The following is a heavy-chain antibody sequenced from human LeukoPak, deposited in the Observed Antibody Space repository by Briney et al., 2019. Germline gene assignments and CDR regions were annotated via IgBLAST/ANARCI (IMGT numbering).Heavy chain of an antibody. CDR3: ASTYCSSTSCLSSSSYYYYMDV. CDR2: INPNSGGT. Sequence: ASVKVSCKASGYTFTGYYMHWVRQAPGQGLEWMGWINPNSGGTNYAQKFQGRVTMTRDTSISTAYMELSRLRSDDTAVYYCASTYCSSTSCLSSSSYYYYMDVWGKGTTVTVSS. J-gene: IGHJ6*03. D-gene: IGHD2-2*01. V-gene: IGHV1-2*02. CDR1: GYTFTGYY.